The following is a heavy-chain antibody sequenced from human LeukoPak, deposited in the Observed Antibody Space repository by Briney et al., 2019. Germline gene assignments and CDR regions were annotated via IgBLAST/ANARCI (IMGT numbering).Heavy chain of an antibody. CDR2: IDTSSTYI. J-gene: IGHJ4*02. CDR1: GFTLSNYH. Sequence: GGSLRLSCVASGFTLSNYHMNWVRQAPGKGLEWVSSIDTSSTYIYDADSVKGRFTISRDNAKNSLYLQMNSLRAEDTAVYYCARENYYDSSGYYSAAFDYWGQGTLVTVSS. V-gene: IGHV3-21*01. CDR3: ARENYYDSSGYYSAAFDY. D-gene: IGHD3-22*01.